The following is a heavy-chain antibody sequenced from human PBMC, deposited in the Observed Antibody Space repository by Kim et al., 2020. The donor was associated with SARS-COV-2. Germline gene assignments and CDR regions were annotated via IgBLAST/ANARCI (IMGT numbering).Heavy chain of an antibody. D-gene: IGHD3-16*01. V-gene: IGHV3-74*01. CDR2: INTDGSSI. Sequence: GGSLRLSCAASGFTFSRTWMYWVRQAPGKGLVWISRINTDGSSITYEDSVKGRFTISRDNAKNTLHLQMNTLTAEDTAVYYCAKVGVDWYFDLWGRGTLVTVSS. CDR3: AKVGVDWYFDL. J-gene: IGHJ2*01. CDR1: GFTFSRTW.